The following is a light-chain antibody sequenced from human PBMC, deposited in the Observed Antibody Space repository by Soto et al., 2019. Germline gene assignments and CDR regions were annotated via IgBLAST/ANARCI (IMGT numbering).Light chain of an antibody. CDR2: DAS. CDR3: QYYNNGPPTYT. CDR1: QDISNY. V-gene: IGKV1-33*01. Sequence: IQMTQSPSSLSASVGDRVTITCQASQDISNYLNWYQQKPGKAPKLLIYDASHLQTGAPSRFSGGGSGTVFTFTISSLQPEDLGTYYCQYYNNGPPTYTFGQGTKLEIK. J-gene: IGKJ2*01.